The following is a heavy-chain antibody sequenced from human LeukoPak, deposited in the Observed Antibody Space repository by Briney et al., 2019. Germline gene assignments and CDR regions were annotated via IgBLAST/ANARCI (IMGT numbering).Heavy chain of an antibody. J-gene: IGHJ4*02. Sequence: PGGSLRLSCAASGFTFSDYSMNWVRQAPGKGLEGISYSGIDSGDTNYADSVKGRFTIHGDKDKNSLYLQMNSLRVEDTAVYYCARDYKYAFDNWGQGTLVTVSS. CDR1: GFTFSDYS. D-gene: IGHD5-24*01. CDR2: SGIDSGDT. CDR3: ARDYKYAFDN. V-gene: IGHV3-21*05.